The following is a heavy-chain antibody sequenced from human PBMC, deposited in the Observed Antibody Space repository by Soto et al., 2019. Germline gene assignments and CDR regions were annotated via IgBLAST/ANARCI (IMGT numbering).Heavy chain of an antibody. D-gene: IGHD2-2*01. V-gene: IGHV3-23*01. CDR2: ISGSGGST. CDR1: GFTFSSYA. Sequence: GESLKISCAASGFTFSSYAMNWVRPAPGKGLEWVSTISGSGGSTYYADSVKGRFTISRDNSKNTLSLQMNSLRAEDTAVYYCASGRCSSTSCYFGTTGAFDYWGQGTLVTVSS. CDR3: ASGRCSSTSCYFGTTGAFDY. J-gene: IGHJ4*02.